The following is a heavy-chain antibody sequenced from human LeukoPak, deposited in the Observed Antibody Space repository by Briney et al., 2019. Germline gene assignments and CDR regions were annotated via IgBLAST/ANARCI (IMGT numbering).Heavy chain of an antibody. V-gene: IGHV1-24*01. J-gene: IGHJ4*02. Sequence: GSVTVSCMVSGYTLTELSMHWVRQAPGKGLEWMGGFDPEDGETIYAQKFQGRVTMTEDTSTDTAYMELSSLRSEDTAVYYCATQMGATVTTGEFDYWGQGTLVTVSS. CDR3: ATQMGATVTTGEFDY. D-gene: IGHD4-17*01. CDR1: GYTLTELS. CDR2: FDPEDGET.